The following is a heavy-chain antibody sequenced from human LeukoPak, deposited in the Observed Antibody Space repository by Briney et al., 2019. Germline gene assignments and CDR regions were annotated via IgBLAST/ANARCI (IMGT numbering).Heavy chain of an antibody. Sequence: ASVKVSCKASGYIFNGYYTHWVRQAPGQGPEWMGWINPNNGDTKCAQKFKGRVTMTRDTSISTAYMELSSLRSDDTAFYYCARNGQLLSGGNWFDPWGQGALVTVSS. V-gene: IGHV1-2*02. J-gene: IGHJ5*02. D-gene: IGHD2-2*01. CDR1: GYIFNGYY. CDR3: ARNGQLLSGGNWFDP. CDR2: INPNNGDT.